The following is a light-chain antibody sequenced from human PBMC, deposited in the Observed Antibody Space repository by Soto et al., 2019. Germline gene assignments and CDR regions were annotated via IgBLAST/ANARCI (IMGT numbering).Light chain of an antibody. CDR1: SSDVGGYNY. J-gene: IGLJ1*01. Sequence: ALTQPASVSGSPGQSITISFTGTSSDVGGYNYVSWYQQHPGKAPKLMIYEVSNRPSGVSNRFSGSKSGNTASLAISGLQAEDEADYYCSSYTSSSTLVFGTGTKVTVL. V-gene: IGLV2-14*01. CDR3: SSYTSSSTLV. CDR2: EVS.